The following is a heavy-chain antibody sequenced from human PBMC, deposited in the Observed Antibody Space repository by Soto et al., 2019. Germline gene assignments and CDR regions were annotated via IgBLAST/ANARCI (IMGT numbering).Heavy chain of an antibody. Sequence: PSETLSLTCAVSGYSISSGCYWGWIRQPPGKGLEWIGSIYHSGSTYYNPSLKSRVTISVDTSKNQFSLKLSSVTAADTAVYYCASDYHWSRYGMDVWGQGTTVTVSS. CDR2: IYHSGST. V-gene: IGHV4-38-2*01. D-gene: IGHD4-17*01. CDR3: ASDYHWSRYGMDV. J-gene: IGHJ6*02. CDR1: GYSISSGCY.